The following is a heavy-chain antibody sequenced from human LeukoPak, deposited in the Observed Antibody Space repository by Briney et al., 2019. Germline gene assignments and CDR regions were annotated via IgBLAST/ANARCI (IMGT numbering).Heavy chain of an antibody. J-gene: IGHJ5*02. Sequence: PSETLSPTCTVSGDSINNHQWSWIRQPPGKGLEWIGYIHYSGRTNYHPSLKSRVTISIDTSKNQFSLNMNSVTSMDTAVYYCARVQIVSPTIRFDPWGQGTLVAVSS. CDR3: ARVQIVSPTIRFDP. V-gene: IGHV4-59*11. CDR2: IHYSGRT. D-gene: IGHD2-2*02. CDR1: GDSINNHQ.